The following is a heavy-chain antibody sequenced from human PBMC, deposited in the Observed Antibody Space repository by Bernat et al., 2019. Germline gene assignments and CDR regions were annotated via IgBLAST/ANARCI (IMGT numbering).Heavy chain of an antibody. CDR3: ARARVYDYIWGSYRYPYFDY. CDR1: GGSFSGYY. V-gene: IGHV4-34*01. D-gene: IGHD3-16*02. J-gene: IGHJ4*02. Sequence: QLQLQESGPGLVKPSETLSLTCAVYGGSFSGYYWSWIRQPPGKGLEWIGEINHSGSTNYNPSLKSRVTISVDTSKNQFSLKLSSVTAADTAVYYCARARVYDYIWGSYRYPYFDYWGQGTLVTVSS. CDR2: INHSGST.